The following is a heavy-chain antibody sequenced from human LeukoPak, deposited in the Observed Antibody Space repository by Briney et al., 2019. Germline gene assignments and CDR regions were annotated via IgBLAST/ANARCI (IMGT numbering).Heavy chain of an antibody. CDR1: GFTVSTNY. J-gene: IGHJ4*02. D-gene: IGHD4-11*01. V-gene: IGHV3-66*01. CDR2: LYADGTT. CDR3: ARAPTITTNFDS. Sequence: PVGSLRLSCAASGFTVSTNYVSWVRQPPGKGLEWVSILYADGTTIYADSVRGRFTISRDNSKNTIYLQMNSLGAEDTAVYYCARAPTITTNFDSWGRGTLVTVSS.